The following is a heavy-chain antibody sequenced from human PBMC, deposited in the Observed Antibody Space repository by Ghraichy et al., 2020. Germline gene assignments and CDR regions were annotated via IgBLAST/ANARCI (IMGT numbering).Heavy chain of an antibody. Sequence: ASVKVSCKASGYTFTSYAMHWARQAPGQRLEWMGWINAGNGNTKYSQKFQGRVTITRDTSASTAYMELSSLRSEDTAVYYCARDLGGVIAVAGTTFDYWGQGTLVTVSS. V-gene: IGHV1-3*01. D-gene: IGHD6-19*01. J-gene: IGHJ4*02. CDR3: ARDLGGVIAVAGTTFDY. CDR1: GYTFTSYA. CDR2: INAGNGNT.